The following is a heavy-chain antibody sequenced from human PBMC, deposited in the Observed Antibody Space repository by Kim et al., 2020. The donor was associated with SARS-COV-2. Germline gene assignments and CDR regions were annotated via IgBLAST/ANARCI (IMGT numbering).Heavy chain of an antibody. J-gene: IGHJ2*01. CDR3: TTIPGTTLAFWY. CDR2: IRSRVYSYAT. D-gene: IGHD1-1*01. V-gene: IGHV3-73*01. CDR1: GFTFSDSS. Sequence: GGSLRLSCATSGFTFSDSSIHWVRQASGKGLEWVGRIRSRVYSYATSYAAPVKGRITISRDDSESTAYLQMNSLKTEDTAVYYCTTIPGTTLAFWY.